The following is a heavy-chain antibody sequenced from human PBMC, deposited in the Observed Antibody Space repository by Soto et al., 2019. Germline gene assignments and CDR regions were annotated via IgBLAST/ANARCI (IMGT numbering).Heavy chain of an antibody. Sequence: GGSLRLSCAASGFTFSSYWMHCVRQAPGKGLVWVSRINSDGSSTSYADSVKGRFTISRDNAKNTLYLQMNSLRAEDTAVYYCARARTRIVVVPAASYGMDVWGQGTTVTVSS. V-gene: IGHV3-74*01. D-gene: IGHD2-2*01. CDR1: GFTFSSYW. CDR3: ARARTRIVVVPAASYGMDV. CDR2: INSDGSST. J-gene: IGHJ6*02.